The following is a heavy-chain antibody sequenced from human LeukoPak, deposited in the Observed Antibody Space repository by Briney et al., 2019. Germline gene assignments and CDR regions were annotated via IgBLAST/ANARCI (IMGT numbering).Heavy chain of an antibody. J-gene: IGHJ4*02. CDR3: ARRRDLYSGSYYTFDY. CDR2: IYPGDSDA. Sequence: GESLKISCKGSGYSFTNYWIGWVRQLPGKGLKWMGIIYPGDSDARYSPSFQGQVTISADTSISTAYLQWSSLKASDTAMYYCARRRDLYSGSYYTFDYWGQGTLVTVSS. V-gene: IGHV5-51*01. CDR1: GYSFTNYW. D-gene: IGHD1-26*01.